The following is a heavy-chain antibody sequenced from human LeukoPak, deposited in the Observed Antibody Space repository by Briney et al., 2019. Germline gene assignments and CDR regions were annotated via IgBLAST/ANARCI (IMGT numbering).Heavy chain of an antibody. D-gene: IGHD6-13*01. CDR3: ARDPLGSWVSDFQH. V-gene: IGHV4-39*07. CDR1: GGSISSSSYY. J-gene: IGHJ1*01. CDR2: IYYSGST. Sequence: PSETLSLTCTVSGGSISSSSYYWGWIRQPPGKGLEWIGSIYYSGSTYYNPSLKSRVTISVDTSKNQFSLKLSSVTAADTAVYYCARDPLGSWVSDFQHWGQGTLVTVSS.